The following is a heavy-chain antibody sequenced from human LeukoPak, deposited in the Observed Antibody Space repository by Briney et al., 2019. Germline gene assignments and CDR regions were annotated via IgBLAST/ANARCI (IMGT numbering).Heavy chain of an antibody. CDR1: GGSISSYY. CDR2: IYYSGST. D-gene: IGHD3/OR15-3a*01. V-gene: IGHV4-59*01. J-gene: IGHJ4*02. CDR3: AGGLISPLTKDFDY. Sequence: SETLSLTCTVSGGSISSYYWSWIRQPPGKGLEWIGYIYYSGSTNYNPSLKSRVTISVDTSKNQFSLKLSSVTAADTAVYYCAGGLISPLTKDFDYWGQGTLVTVSS.